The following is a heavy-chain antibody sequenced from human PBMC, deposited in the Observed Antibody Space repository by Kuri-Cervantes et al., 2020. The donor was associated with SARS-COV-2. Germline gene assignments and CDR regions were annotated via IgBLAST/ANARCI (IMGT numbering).Heavy chain of an antibody. J-gene: IGHJ6*03. D-gene: IGHD3-22*01. Sequence: SVKVSCKASGGTFSSYAVTWVRQVPGQGFEWMGRIIPLFGTTIYAQKFRDRVTFTADKSTNTAYMELSSLRSEDTAVYYCAGFYYYDSSGFVANYYYMDVWGKGTTVTVSS. CDR1: GGTFSSYA. CDR3: AGFYYYDSSGFVANYYYMDV. CDR2: IIPLFGTT. V-gene: IGHV1-69*06.